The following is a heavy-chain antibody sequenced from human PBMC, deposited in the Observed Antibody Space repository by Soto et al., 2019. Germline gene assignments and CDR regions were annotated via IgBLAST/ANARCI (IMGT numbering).Heavy chain of an antibody. CDR1: GGSISSYY. CDR2: IYYSGST. J-gene: IGHJ5*02. CDR3: ARRGAHYDILTGFNWFDP. V-gene: IGHV4-59*08. Sequence: SETLSLTCTVSGGSISSYYWSWIRQPPGKGLEWIGYIYYSGSTNYNPSLKSRVTISVDTSKNQFSLKLSSVTAADTAVYYCARRGAHYDILTGFNWFDPWGQGTLVTVS. D-gene: IGHD3-9*01.